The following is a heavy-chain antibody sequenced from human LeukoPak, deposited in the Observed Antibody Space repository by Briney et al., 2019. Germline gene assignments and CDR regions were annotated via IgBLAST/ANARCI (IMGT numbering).Heavy chain of an antibody. CDR3: ARDRTAEAGNDYYMGV. CDR2: ITWDGGTT. J-gene: IGHJ6*03. Sequence: SGGSLRLSCVASGFTFDDYTMHWVRQPPGKGLEWISLITWDGGTTYYADSVRGRFTISRDNSKNSLFLRMNSLRPEDTALYYCARDRTAEAGNDYYMGVWGNGTTVIVSS. CDR1: GFTFDDYT. V-gene: IGHV3-43*01. D-gene: IGHD6-13*01.